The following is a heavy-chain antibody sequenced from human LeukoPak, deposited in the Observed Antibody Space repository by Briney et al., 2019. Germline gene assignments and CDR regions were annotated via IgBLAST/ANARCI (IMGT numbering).Heavy chain of an antibody. Sequence: SETLSLTCTVSGGSISSYYWSWIRQPPGKGLEWIGRIYTSGGTNYNPSLKSRVTISIDTSKNQFSLKLSSVTAADTAVYYCARGVRGVYYFDYWGQGTLVTVSS. V-gene: IGHV4-4*08. J-gene: IGHJ4*02. D-gene: IGHD3-10*01. CDR1: GGSISSYY. CDR3: ARGVRGVYYFDY. CDR2: IYTSGGT.